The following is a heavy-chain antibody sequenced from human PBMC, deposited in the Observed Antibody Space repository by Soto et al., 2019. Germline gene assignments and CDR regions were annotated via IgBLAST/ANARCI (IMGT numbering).Heavy chain of an antibody. CDR2: IYSGGST. CDR3: ARIRITIFGVVIIRDFYYYMDV. V-gene: IGHV3-66*01. D-gene: IGHD3-3*01. Sequence: GGSLRLSCAASGFTVSSNYMSWVRQAPGKGLEWVSVIYSGGSTYYADSVKGRFTISRDNSKNTLYLQMNSLRAEDTAVYYCARIRITIFGVVIIRDFYYYMDVWGKGTTVTVSS. J-gene: IGHJ6*03. CDR1: GFTVSSNY.